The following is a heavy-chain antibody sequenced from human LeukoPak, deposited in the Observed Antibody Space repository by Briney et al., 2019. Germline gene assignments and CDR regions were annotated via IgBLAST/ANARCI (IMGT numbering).Heavy chain of an antibody. V-gene: IGHV3-23*01. CDR1: RFTFSTYA. CDR2: VTSSGGST. D-gene: IGHD2-21*02. CDR3: ARDLVVTAPGAFDI. J-gene: IGHJ3*02. Sequence: GGSLRLSCAASRFTFSTYAMSWVRQAPGKGLEWVSTVTSSGGSTYYTDSVKGRFTISRDNSKNSLYLQMNSLRAEDTAVYYCARDLVVTAPGAFDIWGQGTMVTVSS.